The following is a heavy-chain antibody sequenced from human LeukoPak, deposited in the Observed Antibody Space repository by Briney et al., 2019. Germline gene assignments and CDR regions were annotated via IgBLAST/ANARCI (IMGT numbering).Heavy chain of an antibody. CDR2: IYYSGST. CDR1: GFSISSDYY. Sequence: SETLSLTCNVLGFSISSDYYWGWIRQPPGEGLEWTATIYYSGSTNYNPSLKSRVTISVDTSKNQFSLKLSSVTAADTAVYYCASPLLSITMVRGGYGLRAFDIWGQGTMVTVSS. CDR3: ASPLLSITMVRGGYGLRAFDI. V-gene: IGHV4-38-2*02. J-gene: IGHJ3*02. D-gene: IGHD3-10*01.